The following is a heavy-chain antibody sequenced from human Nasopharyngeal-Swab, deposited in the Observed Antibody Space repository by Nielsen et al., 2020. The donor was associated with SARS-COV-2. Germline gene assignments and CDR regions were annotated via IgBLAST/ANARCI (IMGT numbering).Heavy chain of an antibody. CDR2: IYHSGST. Sequence: SETLSLTCAVSGGSISSSNWWSWVRQPPGKGLEWIGEIYHSGSTNYNPSLKSRVTISVDKSKNQFSLKLSSVTAADTAVYYCAGPLTGNRGGMDVWGQGTTVTVSS. D-gene: IGHD1-1*01. CDR1: GGSISSSNW. J-gene: IGHJ6*02. V-gene: IGHV4-4*02. CDR3: AGPLTGNRGGMDV.